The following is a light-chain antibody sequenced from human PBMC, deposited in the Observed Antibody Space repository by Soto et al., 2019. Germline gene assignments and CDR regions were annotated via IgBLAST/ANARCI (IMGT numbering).Light chain of an antibody. Sequence: ILLTQSPSSLSASAGERVTLSCRASQNISSYLGWYQQKPGQAPKLLIYGGSTMHSGIPSRFIGSGPVTDFTLTISSLQPEDFAAYYCQQSCSAPLTFGQGTKVDIK. J-gene: IGKJ1*01. CDR2: GGS. CDR1: QNISSY. V-gene: IGKV1-39*01. CDR3: QQSCSAPLT.